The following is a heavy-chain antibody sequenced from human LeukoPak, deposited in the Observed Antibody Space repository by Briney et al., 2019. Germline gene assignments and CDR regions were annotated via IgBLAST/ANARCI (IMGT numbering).Heavy chain of an antibody. Sequence: SKTLSLTCTVSGGSISSGGYYWSWIRQPPGKGLEWIGYIYHSGSTYYNPSLKSRVTISVDRSKNQFSLKLSSVTAADTAVYYCARIHHPPARGSSSDWFDPWGQGTLVTVSS. CDR3: ARIHHPPARGSSSDWFDP. CDR1: GGSISSGGYY. CDR2: IYHSGST. V-gene: IGHV4-30-2*01. D-gene: IGHD6-6*01. J-gene: IGHJ5*02.